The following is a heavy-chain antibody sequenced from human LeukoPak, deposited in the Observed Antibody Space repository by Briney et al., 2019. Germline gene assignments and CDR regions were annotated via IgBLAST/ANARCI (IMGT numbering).Heavy chain of an antibody. CDR1: GYTFINNW. J-gene: IGHJ5*02. D-gene: IGHD1-26*01. CDR3: ARDNSVGNNAWWFDP. V-gene: IGHV1-46*01. Sequence: ASVKVSCKDSGYTFINNWMHWVRQAPGQGVEWVGLINPTGRGTLYAQKFQGRVNMTRDMSTSTDYMELSSLRFEDTAVYYCARDNSVGNNAWWFDPWGQGTLVTVSS. CDR2: INPTGRGT.